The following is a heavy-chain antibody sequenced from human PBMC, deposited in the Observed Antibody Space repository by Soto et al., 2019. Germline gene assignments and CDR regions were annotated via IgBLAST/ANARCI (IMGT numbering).Heavy chain of an antibody. J-gene: IGHJ5*02. CDR2: IYLGDSDT. V-gene: IGHV5-51*01. CDR1: GESFTGFW. D-gene: IGHD6-19*01. CDR3: ARPFDTSGWYDH. Sequence: GEFLKISWKGSGESFTGFWIAWVRQMPGKGLECMGIIYLGDSDTRYSPSFEGQVTISADKSINTAYLQWSSLKASDSAMYYCARPFDTSGWYDHWGQGTLVTVSS.